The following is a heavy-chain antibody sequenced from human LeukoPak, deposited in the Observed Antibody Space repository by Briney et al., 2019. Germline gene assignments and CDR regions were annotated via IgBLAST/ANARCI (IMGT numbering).Heavy chain of an antibody. V-gene: IGHV1-69*05. CDR3: ARLAAAGLYYYYYYMDV. CDR1: GGTFSSYA. J-gene: IGHJ6*03. Sequence: SVKVSCKASGGTFSSYAISWVRQAPGQGLEWMGGIIPIFGTANYAQKLQGRVTMTTDTSTSTAYMELRSLRSDDMAVYYCARLAAAGLYYYYYYMDVWGKGTTVTISS. CDR2: IIPIFGTA. D-gene: IGHD6-13*01.